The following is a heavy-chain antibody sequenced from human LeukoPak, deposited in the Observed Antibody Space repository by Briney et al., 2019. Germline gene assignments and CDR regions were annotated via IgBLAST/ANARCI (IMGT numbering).Heavy chain of an antibody. V-gene: IGHV1-18*01. CDR2: ISAYNGNT. Sequence: ASVKVSCKASGYTFTSYGISWVRQAPGQGLEWMGWISAYNGNTNYAQKLQGRVTMTTDTSTSTAYMELRSLRSDDTAVYYCARSRVKRYSSGWTFDYWGQGTLVTVSS. J-gene: IGHJ4*02. CDR3: ARSRVKRYSSGWTFDY. D-gene: IGHD6-19*01. CDR1: GYTFTSYG.